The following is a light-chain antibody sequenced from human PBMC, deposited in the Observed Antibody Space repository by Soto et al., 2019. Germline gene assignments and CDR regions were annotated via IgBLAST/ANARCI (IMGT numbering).Light chain of an antibody. CDR3: EQCDNLPRT. CDR1: QSVGNN. CDR2: GAS. Sequence: EIVMTQSPATLSVSPGERVTLSCRASQSVGNNLAGYQQKTGQVPRIIIHGASTRATGIPARFSGSGSVTEYTLTISILQSADFAVYYCEQCDNLPRTFAQGTKMEIK. V-gene: IGKV3-15*01. J-gene: IGKJ2*01.